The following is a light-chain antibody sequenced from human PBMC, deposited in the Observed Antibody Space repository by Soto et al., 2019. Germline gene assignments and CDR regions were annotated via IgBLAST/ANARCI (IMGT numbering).Light chain of an antibody. J-gene: IGKJ4*01. CDR3: QQRAKWPSLT. Sequence: EIMLTQSPATLSVSPGERVTLSCRASQSVSGHFAWYQQKPGQAPRLIISGASTRATGIPARFSGSGSGTEFTFTISSPQSEDVAVYYCQQRAKWPSLTFGGGTKVDI. V-gene: IGKV3-15*01. CDR1: QSVSGH. CDR2: GAS.